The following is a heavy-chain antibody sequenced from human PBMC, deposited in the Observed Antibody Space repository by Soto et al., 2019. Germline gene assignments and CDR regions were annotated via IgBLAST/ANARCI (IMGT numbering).Heavy chain of an antibody. V-gene: IGHV1-2*02. CDR2: INPNGGGT. J-gene: IGHJ4*02. CDR1: GYTFTAYY. CDR3: ARAVHTMIQGVRFRVDQ. D-gene: IGHD3-10*01. Sequence: QVQLVQSGAEMKKPGASVKVSCEASGYTFTAYYIHWVRQAPGQGLEWMGWINPNGGGTKYAQKFQGKVTMTRDTSIKAAYMELTRLTSDDTSVYYCARAVHTMIQGVRFRVDQWGQGTLVTVSS.